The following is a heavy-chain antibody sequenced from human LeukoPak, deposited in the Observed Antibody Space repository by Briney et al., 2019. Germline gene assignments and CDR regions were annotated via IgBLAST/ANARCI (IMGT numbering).Heavy chain of an antibody. CDR2: ISTISNYI. Sequence: GGSLRLSCAASGFTFSSYSMNWVRQAPGRGLEWVSSISTISNYIYYADSLKGRFTISRDNAKNSLYLQLNSLRAEDTAAYYCAREERMSTIGGAFDVWGQGTVVTVSS. CDR1: GFTFSSYS. V-gene: IGHV3-21*01. CDR3: AREERMSTIGGAFDV. J-gene: IGHJ3*01. D-gene: IGHD5-24*01.